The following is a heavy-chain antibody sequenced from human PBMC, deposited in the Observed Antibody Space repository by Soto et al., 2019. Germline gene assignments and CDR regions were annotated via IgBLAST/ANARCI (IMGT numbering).Heavy chain of an antibody. J-gene: IGHJ4*03. V-gene: IGHV3-23*01. CDR1: GFPFSSYA. Sequence: EVQLLESGGGLVQPGGSLRLSCAASGFPFSSYAMSWVRQAPGKVLEWVSVISGSGDSIYYADSVKGRFTISRDNSKNTLYLQMNSLRAEDTAVYYCATRTSGCYFDYWGHGTLVTVSS. CDR2: ISGSGDSI. D-gene: IGHD6-19*01. CDR3: ATRTSGCYFDY.